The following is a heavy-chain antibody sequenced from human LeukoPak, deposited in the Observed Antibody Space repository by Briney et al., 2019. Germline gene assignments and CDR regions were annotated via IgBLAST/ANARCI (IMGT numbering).Heavy chain of an antibody. CDR2: IYSSGST. D-gene: IGHD5-12*01. CDR1: GGSFINYY. CDR3: ARGVSGYSKVDY. Sequence: PSETLSLTCTVSGGSFINYYWSWIRQPPGKGLEWIGYIYSSGSTNYNPSLKSRVTVSVDTSKNQFSLKLSSVTAADTAVYYCARGVSGYSKVDYWGQGILVTVSS. V-gene: IGHV4-59*01. J-gene: IGHJ4*02.